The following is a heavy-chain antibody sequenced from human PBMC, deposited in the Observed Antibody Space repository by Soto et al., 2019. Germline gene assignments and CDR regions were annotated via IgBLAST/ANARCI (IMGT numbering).Heavy chain of an antibody. CDR2: ISGSGAGT. CDR3: AKESLRLAGSHFGY. Sequence: PGGSLRLSCAASGFTFTNFAMSWVRQAPGKGLEWVSAISGSGAGTYFADSVKGRFTISRDNSKNTLYLQMNSLRAEDTAAYYCAKESLRLAGSHFGYWGQGILVTVSS. V-gene: IGHV3-23*01. CDR1: GFTFTNFA. D-gene: IGHD6-19*01. J-gene: IGHJ4*02.